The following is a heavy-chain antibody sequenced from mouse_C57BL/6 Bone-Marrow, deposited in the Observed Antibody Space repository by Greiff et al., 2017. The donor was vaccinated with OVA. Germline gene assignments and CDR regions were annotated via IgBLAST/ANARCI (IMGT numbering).Heavy chain of an antibody. D-gene: IGHD3-1*01. CDR1: GYTFTSYG. Sequence: VQLQESGAELARPGASVKLSCKASGYTFTSYGISWVKQRTGQGLEWIGEIYPRSGNTYYNEKFKGKATLTADKSSSTAYMELRSLTSEDSAVYYCARGLDWYFDVWGTGTTVTVAS. V-gene: IGHV1-81*01. J-gene: IGHJ1*03. CDR3: ARGLDWYFDV. CDR2: IYPRSGNT.